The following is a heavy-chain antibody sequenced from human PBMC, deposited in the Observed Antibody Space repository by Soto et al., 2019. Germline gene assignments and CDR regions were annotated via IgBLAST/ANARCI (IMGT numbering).Heavy chain of an antibody. CDR3: ARDRGPLEWLFAALRHYGMDV. J-gene: IGHJ6*02. CDR1: GYTFTSYG. Sequence: ASVKVSCKASGYTFTSYGISWVRQAPGQGLEWMGWISAYNGNTNYAQKLQGRVTMTTDTSTSTAYMELRSLRSDDTAVYYCARDRGPLEWLFAALRHYGMDVWGQGTTVTVSS. D-gene: IGHD3-3*01. CDR2: ISAYNGNT. V-gene: IGHV1-18*01.